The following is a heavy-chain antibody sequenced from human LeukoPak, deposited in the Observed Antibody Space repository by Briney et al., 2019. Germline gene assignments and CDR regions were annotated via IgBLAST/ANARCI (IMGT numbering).Heavy chain of an antibody. Sequence: ASVKVSCKASGYTFTGYYMHWVRQAPGQGLEWMGWINPNSGGTSYAQKFQGRVTMTRDTSISTAYMELSRLTSDDAAVYYCARLGVARRDDYNPKSPFDYWGQGTLVTVSS. V-gene: IGHV1-2*02. CDR3: ARLGVARRDDYNPKSPFDY. CDR2: INPNSGGT. J-gene: IGHJ4*02. D-gene: IGHD5-24*01. CDR1: GYTFTGYY.